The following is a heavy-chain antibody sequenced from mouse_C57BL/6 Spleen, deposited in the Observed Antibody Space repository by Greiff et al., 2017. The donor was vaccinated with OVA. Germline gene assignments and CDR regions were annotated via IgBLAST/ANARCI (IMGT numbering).Heavy chain of an antibody. CDR2: INPSTGGT. Sequence: EVQLQQSGPELVKPGASVKISCKASGYSFTGYYMNWVKQSPEKSLEWIGEINPSTGGTTYNQKFKAKATLTVDKSSSTAYMQLKSLTSEDSAVYYCALNFPSDYWGQGTTLTVSS. CDR3: ALNFPSDY. D-gene: IGHD4-1*02. V-gene: IGHV1-42*01. CDR1: GYSFTGYY. J-gene: IGHJ2*01.